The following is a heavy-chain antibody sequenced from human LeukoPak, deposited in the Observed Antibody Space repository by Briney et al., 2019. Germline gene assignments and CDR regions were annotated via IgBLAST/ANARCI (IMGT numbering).Heavy chain of an antibody. CDR3: ARRGLPVTRYGMDV. CDR1: GGSISSSRYY. Sequence: SETLSLTCTVSGGSISSSRYYWAWIRQPPGRGLEWIGSVYYSGNTNYNPSLESRVTISVDTSKNQFSLKLTSATATDTALYYCARRGLPVTRYGMDVWGPGTTVTVSS. CDR2: VYYSGNT. D-gene: IGHD4-17*01. V-gene: IGHV4-39*01. J-gene: IGHJ6*02.